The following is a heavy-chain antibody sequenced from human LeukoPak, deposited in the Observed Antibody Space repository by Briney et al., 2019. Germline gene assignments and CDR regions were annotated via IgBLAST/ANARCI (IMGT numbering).Heavy chain of an antibody. J-gene: IGHJ4*02. D-gene: IGHD2-15*01. Sequence: GGSLRLSCAASGFTFSSYAMSWVRQAPRKGREWVSDISGSGGSTYYADSVKGRFTLSRDNSKNTLYLKMNSLRAEDTAVYYCAKGGRYCSGDTCYSSHWGQGTLVTVSS. CDR1: GFTFSSYA. CDR3: AKGGRYCSGDTCYSSH. V-gene: IGHV3-23*01. CDR2: ISGSGGST.